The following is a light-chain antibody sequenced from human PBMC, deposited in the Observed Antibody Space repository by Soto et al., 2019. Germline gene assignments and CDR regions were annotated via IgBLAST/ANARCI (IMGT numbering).Light chain of an antibody. CDR3: NSYTSGSTWV. Sequence: QSALTQPASVSGSPGQSITIPCTGTSSDVGGYNFVSWYQQYPGKTPKLMIYEVSNRPAGVSNRFSGSKSGNTASLTISGLQAEDVADYYCNSYTSGSTWVFGGGTKVTVL. CDR2: EVS. CDR1: SSDVGGYNF. V-gene: IGLV2-14*01. J-gene: IGLJ3*02.